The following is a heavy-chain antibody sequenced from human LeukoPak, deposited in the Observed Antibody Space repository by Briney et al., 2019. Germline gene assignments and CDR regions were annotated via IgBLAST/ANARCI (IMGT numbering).Heavy chain of an antibody. CDR1: GSTFRSDA. D-gene: IGHD2-15*01. Sequence: SVKVSCKASGSTFRSDAFTWVRQAPGHGLEWMGGIFPLYGVVNYAQKFQGRVTITADESESTAYMEMSSLRSDDTAVYYCARGVGWDIVVQNYYMDVWGKGTTVTVSS. J-gene: IGHJ6*03. V-gene: IGHV1-69*13. CDR3: ARGVGWDIVVQNYYMDV. CDR2: IFPLYGVV.